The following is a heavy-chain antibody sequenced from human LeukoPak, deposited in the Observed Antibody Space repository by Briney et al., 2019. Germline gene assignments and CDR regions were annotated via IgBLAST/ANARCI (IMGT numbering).Heavy chain of an antibody. J-gene: IGHJ4*02. D-gene: IGHD6-19*01. CDR2: IYTSGST. CDR3: ARAAIRIAVAGEGPYFDY. Sequence: SETLSLTCTVSGGSISSYYWSWIRQPAGKGLEWIGRIYTSGSTNYNPSLKSRVTMSVDTSKNQFSLKLSSVTAADTAVYYCARAAIRIAVAGEGPYFDYWGQGTLVTVSS. V-gene: IGHV4-4*07. CDR1: GGSISSYY.